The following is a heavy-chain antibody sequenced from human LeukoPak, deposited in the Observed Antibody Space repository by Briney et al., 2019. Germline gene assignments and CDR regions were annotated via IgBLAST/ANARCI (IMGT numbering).Heavy chain of an antibody. CDR3: ARDLLNLATPFDP. D-gene: IGHD5-12*01. Sequence: GGSLRLSCAASGFTFSSYGMHWVRQAPGKGLEWVAVIWYDGSNKYYADSVKGRFTISRDNTKNTLYLQMSSLRAEDTAVYYCARDLLNLATPFDPWGQGTLVTVSS. CDR2: IWYDGSNK. CDR1: GFTFSSYG. V-gene: IGHV3-33*01. J-gene: IGHJ5*02.